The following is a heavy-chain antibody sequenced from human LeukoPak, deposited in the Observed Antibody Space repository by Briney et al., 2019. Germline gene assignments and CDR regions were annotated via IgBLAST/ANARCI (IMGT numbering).Heavy chain of an antibody. CDR1: GGSFSGYY. CDR2: INHSGST. CDR3: ACKARYYYYYMDV. J-gene: IGHJ6*03. Sequence: SETLSLTCAVYGGSFSGYYWSWIRQPPGKGLEWIGEINHSGSTNYNPSLKSRVTISVDTSKNQFSLKLSSVTAADTAVYYCACKARYYYYYMDVWGKGTTVTISS. V-gene: IGHV4-34*01.